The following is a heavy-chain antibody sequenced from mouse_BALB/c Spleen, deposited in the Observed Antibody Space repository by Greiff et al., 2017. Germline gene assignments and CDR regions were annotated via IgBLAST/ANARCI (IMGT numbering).Heavy chain of an antibody. J-gene: IGHJ3*01. CDR3: AIYYDYDGFAY. D-gene: IGHD2-4*01. V-gene: IGHV1-82*01. CDR1: GYAFSSSW. Sequence: VQLQQSGPELVKPGASVKISCKASGYAFSSSWMNWVKQRPGQGLEWIGRIYPGDGDTNYNGKFKGKATLTADKSSSTAYMQLSSLTSVDSAVYFCAIYYDYDGFAYWGQGTLVTVSA. CDR2: IYPGDGDT.